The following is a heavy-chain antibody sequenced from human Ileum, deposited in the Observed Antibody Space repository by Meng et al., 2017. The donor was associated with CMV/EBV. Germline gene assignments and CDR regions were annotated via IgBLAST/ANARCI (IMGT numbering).Heavy chain of an antibody. CDR2: IYWDDDK. Sequence: ITFEEYGPPLVKPTQIPALTRTFSGFSLSTTGVGVGWIRQPPGKALEWLALIYWDDDKRYSPSLKSRLTITKDTSKNQVVLTMTNMDPVDTATYYCARNYYDSGPFQYWGQGTLVTVSS. V-gene: IGHV2-5*02. CDR3: ARNYYDSGPFQY. CDR1: GFSLSTTGVG. J-gene: IGHJ4*01. D-gene: IGHD3-22*01.